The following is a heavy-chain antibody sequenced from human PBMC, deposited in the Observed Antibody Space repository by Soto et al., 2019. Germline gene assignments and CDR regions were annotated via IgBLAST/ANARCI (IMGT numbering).Heavy chain of an antibody. D-gene: IGHD3-16*01. CDR1: GYTFTSYY. CDR2: INPSGGST. CDR3: ARVWRLNNWFDP. Sequence: GASVKVSCKASGYTFTSYYMHWVRQAPGQGLEWMGIINPSGGSTSYAQKFQGRVTMTRDTSTSTVYMELSSLRSVDTAVYYCARVWRLNNWFDPWGQGTLVTVSS. J-gene: IGHJ5*02. V-gene: IGHV1-46*01.